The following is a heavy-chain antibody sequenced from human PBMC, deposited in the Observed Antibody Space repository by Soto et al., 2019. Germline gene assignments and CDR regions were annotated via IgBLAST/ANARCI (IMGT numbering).Heavy chain of an antibody. D-gene: IGHD3-10*01. Sequence: EVQLVESGGGLVKPGGSLRLSCAASGFTFSNAWMSWVRQAPGKGREWVGRIKSKTDGGTTDYAAPVKGRFTISRDDSKNTLYLQMNILKTEDTAVYYCTTELPYYGSGSIAFDIWGQGTMVTVSS. CDR3: TTELPYYGSGSIAFDI. J-gene: IGHJ3*02. V-gene: IGHV3-15*01. CDR2: IKSKTDGGTT. CDR1: GFTFSNAW.